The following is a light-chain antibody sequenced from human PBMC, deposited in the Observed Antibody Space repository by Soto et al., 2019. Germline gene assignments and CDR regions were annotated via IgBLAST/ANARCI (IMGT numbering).Light chain of an antibody. CDR1: SSDVGDYKY. CDR3: SSYTSSYTLL. CDR2: EVS. V-gene: IGLV2-14*01. Sequence: QSALTQPASVSGSPGQSITISCTGTSSDVGDYKYVSWYQQHPGKAPKLLIFEVSNRPSGVSNRFSGSKSGSTASLIISGLQAEDEADYFCSSYTSSYTLLFGGGTQLTVL. J-gene: IGLJ2*01.